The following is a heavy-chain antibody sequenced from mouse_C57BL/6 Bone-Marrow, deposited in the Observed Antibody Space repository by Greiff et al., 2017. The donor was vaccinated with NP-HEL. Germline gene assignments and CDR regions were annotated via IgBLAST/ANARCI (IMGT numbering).Heavy chain of an antibody. V-gene: IGHV1-26*01. Sequence: EVQLQQSGPELVKPGASVKISCKASGYTFTDYYMNWVKQSHGKSLEWIGDINPNNGGTSYNQKFKGKATLTVDKSSSTAYMELRSLTSEDSAVYCCARSLGRDYWGRGTTLTVSS. CDR3: ARSLGRDY. CDR2: INPNNGGT. J-gene: IGHJ2*01. CDR1: GYTFTDYY. D-gene: IGHD4-1*01.